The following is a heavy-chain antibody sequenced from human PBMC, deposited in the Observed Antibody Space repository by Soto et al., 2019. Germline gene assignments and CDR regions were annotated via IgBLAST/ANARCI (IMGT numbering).Heavy chain of an antibody. CDR2: IVVGSGNT. V-gene: IGHV1-58*01. Sequence: SVKVSCKASGFTFTSSAVQWVRQARGQRLEWIGWIVVGSGNTNYAQKFQERVTITRDMSTSTAYMELSSLRSEDTAVYYCAAVFNYYDSSGYYYHFDYWGQGTLVTVSS. CDR1: GFTFTSSA. D-gene: IGHD3-22*01. CDR3: AAVFNYYDSSGYYYHFDY. J-gene: IGHJ4*02.